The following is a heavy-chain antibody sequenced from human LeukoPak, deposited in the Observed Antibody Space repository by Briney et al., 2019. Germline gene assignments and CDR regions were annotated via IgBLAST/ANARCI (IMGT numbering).Heavy chain of an antibody. D-gene: IGHD2-15*01. CDR3: ARGYDIVVVVAASWFDP. CDR2: IIPILGIA. J-gene: IGHJ5*02. V-gene: IGHV1-69*02. Sequence: SVKVSCKASGGTFSSYTISWVRQAPGQGLEWMGRIIPILGIANYAQKFQGRVTMTRDTSISTACMELSRLRSDDTAVYYCARGYDIVVVVAASWFDPWGQGTLVTVSS. CDR1: GGTFSSYT.